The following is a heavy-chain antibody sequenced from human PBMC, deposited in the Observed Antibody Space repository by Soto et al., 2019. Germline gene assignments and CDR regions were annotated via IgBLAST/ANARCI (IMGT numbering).Heavy chain of an antibody. V-gene: IGHV4-30-4*01. CDR3: ATGRSDSSWYEEHF. CDR2: IHNSGTS. Sequence: SETLSLTCTVSGGSIKSSDYHWSWTRQSPAKGLEWIGYIHNSGTSFYNPSLRGRVTVTLDASKNQFSLKLSSVTAADTAVYYCATGRSDSSWYEEHFWGQGTLVTVSS. J-gene: IGHJ4*02. CDR1: GGSIKSSDYH. D-gene: IGHD6-13*01.